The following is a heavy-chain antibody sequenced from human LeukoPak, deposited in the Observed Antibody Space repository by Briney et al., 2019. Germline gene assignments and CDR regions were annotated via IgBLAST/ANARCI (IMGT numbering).Heavy chain of an antibody. Sequence: GGSLRLSCAASGFTFSDYYMSWIRQAPGKGLEWVSYISGSGTTIYYADSVKGRFTISRDNAKNSLYLQMNSLRAEDTAVYYCAKGVVTRRTYYMDVWGKGTTVTISS. D-gene: IGHD3-3*01. J-gene: IGHJ6*03. CDR3: AKGVVTRRTYYMDV. V-gene: IGHV3-11*01. CDR2: ISGSGTTI. CDR1: GFTFSDYY.